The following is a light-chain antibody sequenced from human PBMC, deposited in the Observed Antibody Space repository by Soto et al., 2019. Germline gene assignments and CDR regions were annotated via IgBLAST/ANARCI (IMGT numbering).Light chain of an antibody. Sequence: DIVLTQSPATLSLSPGERATLSCRASQKTVQYLAWYQQKPGQAPRLLIYDASHRATGIPARFSGSGYGTDFTLTISSLEPEDFAVYYCQQRVNWPLTFGGGTRVEI. J-gene: IGKJ4*01. CDR3: QQRVNWPLT. CDR1: QKTVQY. V-gene: IGKV3-11*01. CDR2: DAS.